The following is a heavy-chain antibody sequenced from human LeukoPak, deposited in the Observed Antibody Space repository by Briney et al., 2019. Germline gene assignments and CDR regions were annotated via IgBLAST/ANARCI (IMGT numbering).Heavy chain of an antibody. D-gene: IGHD3-22*01. CDR3: ARYYYDSRGYYHYFDY. J-gene: IGHJ4*02. Sequence: SETLSLTCAVYGGSFSDYYWSWIRQPPGKGLQWIGEISHSGSTNYNPSLESRVTISVDTYRNQFSLKLTSVTAADTAVYYCARYYYDSRGYYHYFDYWGQGSLVTVSS. CDR2: ISHSGST. V-gene: IGHV4-34*01. CDR1: GGSFSDYY.